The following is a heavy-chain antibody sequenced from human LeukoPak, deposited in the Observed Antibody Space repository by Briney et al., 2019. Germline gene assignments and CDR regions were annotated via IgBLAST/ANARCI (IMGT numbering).Heavy chain of an antibody. CDR2: IYPSGTT. J-gene: IGHJ4*02. Sequence: SSETLSLTCTVSGGSINSYCWTWIRQPPGKGLEWIGYIYPSGTTNCNPSLKSRVSISIDKTNNQFTLKLRSVTAADTAVYYCARDYLVGAPLDSWGQGTLVTVSS. V-gene: IGHV4-59*12. CDR1: GGSINSYC. CDR3: ARDYLVGAPLDS. D-gene: IGHD1-26*01.